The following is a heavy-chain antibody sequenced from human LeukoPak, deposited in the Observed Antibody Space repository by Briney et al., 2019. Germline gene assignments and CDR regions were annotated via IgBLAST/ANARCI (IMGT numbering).Heavy chain of an antibody. V-gene: IGHV3-7*01. D-gene: IGHD5-12*01. CDR2: IKQDGSEK. Sequence: GGSLRLSCAASGFTFSSYWMSWVRQAPEKGLEWVANIKQDGSEKYYVDSVKGRFTISRDNAKNSLYLQMNSLRAEDTAVYYCASTQPEATINDYWCQGTLVTVSS. CDR3: ASTQPEATINDY. CDR1: GFTFSSYW. J-gene: IGHJ4*02.